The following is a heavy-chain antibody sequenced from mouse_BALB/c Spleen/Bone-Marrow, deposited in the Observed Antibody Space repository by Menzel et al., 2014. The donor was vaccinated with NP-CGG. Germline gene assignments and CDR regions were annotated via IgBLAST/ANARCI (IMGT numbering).Heavy chain of an antibody. D-gene: IGHD2-3*01. CDR3: APYDGYYNWYFDV. J-gene: IGHJ1*01. V-gene: IGHV1-4*01. Sequence: QVHVKQSGAELARPGASVKMSCKASGYTFTSYTMHWIKQRPGQGLEWVGYIDPSSGYSNYNQKFKDKATLTADISSSTAYMQLSSLTSEDSAVYYCAPYDGYYNWYFDVWGAGTTVTVSS. CDR1: GYTFTSYT. CDR2: IDPSSGYS.